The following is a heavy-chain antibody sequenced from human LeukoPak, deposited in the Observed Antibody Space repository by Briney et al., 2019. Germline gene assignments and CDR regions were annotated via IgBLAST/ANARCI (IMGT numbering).Heavy chain of an antibody. J-gene: IGHJ4*02. CDR3: ARDEVAAVGSFDY. CDR2: IYTSGST. CDR1: GDSINSFY. Sequence: SETLSLTCTVSGDSINSFYWSWIRQPAGKGLEWIGRIYTSGSTNYSPSLKSRVTMSVDTSKNQFSLKLSSVTAADTAVYYCARDEVAAVGSFDYWGQGTQVTVSS. V-gene: IGHV4-4*07. D-gene: IGHD6-13*01.